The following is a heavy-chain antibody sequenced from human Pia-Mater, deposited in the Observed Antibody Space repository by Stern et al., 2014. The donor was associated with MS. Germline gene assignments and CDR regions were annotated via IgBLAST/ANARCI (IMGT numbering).Heavy chain of an antibody. CDR1: GFTFTSSA. Sequence: QLVESGPEVKKPGTSVKVSCKASGFTFTSSAVQWVRQARGQRLAWIGGIVVGSGNTNYAQKFQERVTITRDMSTSTAYMELSSLRSEDTAVYYCAAEPMYYSDSVGAFDIWGQGTMVTVSS. J-gene: IGHJ3*02. V-gene: IGHV1-58*01. D-gene: IGHD3-22*01. CDR3: AAEPMYYSDSVGAFDI. CDR2: IVVGSGNT.